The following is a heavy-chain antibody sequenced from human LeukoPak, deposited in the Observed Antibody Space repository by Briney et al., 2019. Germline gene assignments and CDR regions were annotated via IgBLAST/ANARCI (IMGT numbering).Heavy chain of an antibody. V-gene: IGHV4-39*07. Sequence: SETLSLTCTVSGGSINSTTHHWDWIRQPPGKGLEWIGSVYYSGSSFSNPSLRSRVTISVDTSKNQFFLRLNSVTAADTAVYYCAGHVMGANFDYWGQGTLVTVSS. CDR1: GGSINSTTHH. CDR3: AGHVMGANFDY. J-gene: IGHJ4*02. CDR2: VYYSGSS. D-gene: IGHD1-26*01.